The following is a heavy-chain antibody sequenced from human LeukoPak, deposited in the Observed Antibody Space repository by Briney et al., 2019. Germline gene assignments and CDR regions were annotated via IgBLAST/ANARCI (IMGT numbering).Heavy chain of an antibody. CDR3: AKEAGLRGWDYYYMDV. CDR1: GYTFTSYG. J-gene: IGHJ6*03. D-gene: IGHD1-26*01. CDR2: ISAYNGNT. Sequence: ASVKVSCKASGYTFTSYGISWVRQAPGQGLEWMGWISAYNGNTNYAQKFQGRVTITRNTSISTAYMELSSLRSEDTAVYYCAKEAGLRGWDYYYMDVWGKGTTVTVSS. V-gene: IGHV1-18*01.